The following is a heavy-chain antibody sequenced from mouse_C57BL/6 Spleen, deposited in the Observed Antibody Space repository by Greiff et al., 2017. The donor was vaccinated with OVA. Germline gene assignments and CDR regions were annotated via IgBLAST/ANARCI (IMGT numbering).Heavy chain of an antibody. Sequence: EVQRVESGGGLVQPKGSLKLSCAASGFSFNTYAMNWVRQAPGKGLEWVARIRSKSNNYATYYADSVKDRFTISRDDSESMLYLQMNNLKTEDTAMYYCVRGSSGYPYAMDYWGQGTSVTVSS. J-gene: IGHJ4*01. CDR3: VRGSSGYPYAMDY. CDR2: IRSKSNNYAT. CDR1: GFSFNTYA. D-gene: IGHD3-2*02. V-gene: IGHV10-1*01.